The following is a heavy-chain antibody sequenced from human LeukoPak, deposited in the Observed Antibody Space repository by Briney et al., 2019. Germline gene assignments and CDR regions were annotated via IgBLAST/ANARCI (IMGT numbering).Heavy chain of an antibody. D-gene: IGHD6-19*01. J-gene: IGHJ4*02. V-gene: IGHV1-18*01. CDR2: ISGYNGNT. CDR3: ARADIRAIASSGWYGFDY. CDR1: GYTFTSYS. Sequence: ASVRVSCRASGYTFTSYSISWVRQAPGQGLEWMGWISGYNGNTNYAQKFQGRVTMTTDTSTSTAYMELRSLRSDDTAVYYCARADIRAIASSGWYGFDYWGQGTLVTASS.